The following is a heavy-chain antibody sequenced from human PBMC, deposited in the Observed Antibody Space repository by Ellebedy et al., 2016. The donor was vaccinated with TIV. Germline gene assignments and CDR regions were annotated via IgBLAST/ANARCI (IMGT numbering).Heavy chain of an antibody. V-gene: IGHV3-7*01. J-gene: IGHJ4*02. D-gene: IGHD6-13*01. CDR2: IKQDGSEK. CDR1: GFTFSSYW. CDR3: ARAIAATGSM. Sequence: GESLKISXAASGFTFSSYWMQWVRQAPGKGLEFVANIKQDGSEKYYVDSVKGRFTIFRDNAKNSVYLQMNSLRGEDTAVYYCARAIAATGSMWGQGTLVVVPS.